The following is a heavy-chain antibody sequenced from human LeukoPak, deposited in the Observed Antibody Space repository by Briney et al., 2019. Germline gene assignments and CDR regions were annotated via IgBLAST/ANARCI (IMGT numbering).Heavy chain of an antibody. CDR3: ARPYYYDSSGYLSPFSGMDV. Sequence: ALRLSRTVSGDSFADDAMPWVRQAPGPGLEWVGVFRSQAYSATTEYAASVKGRFTISRDDSKSIAYLQMNSLKTEDTAVYYCARPYYYDSSGYLSPFSGMDVWGQGTTVTVSS. CDR1: GDSFADDA. J-gene: IGHJ6*02. D-gene: IGHD3-22*01. CDR2: FRSQAYSATT. V-gene: IGHV3-49*04.